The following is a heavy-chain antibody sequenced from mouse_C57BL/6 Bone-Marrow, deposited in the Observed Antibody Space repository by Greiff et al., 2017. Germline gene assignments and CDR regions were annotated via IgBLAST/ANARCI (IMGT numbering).Heavy chain of an antibody. J-gene: IGHJ1*03. V-gene: IGHV1-59*01. D-gene: IGHD2-3*01. Sequence: QVQLQQPGAELVRPGTSVKLSCKPSGYTFTSYWMHWVKQRPGQGLEWIGVIDPSDSYTNYNQKFKGKATLTVDTSSSTAYMQLSSLTSEDSAVYYCAREGWLLPYWYFDVWGTGTTVTVSS. CDR3: AREGWLLPYWYFDV. CDR2: IDPSDSYT. CDR1: GYTFTSYW.